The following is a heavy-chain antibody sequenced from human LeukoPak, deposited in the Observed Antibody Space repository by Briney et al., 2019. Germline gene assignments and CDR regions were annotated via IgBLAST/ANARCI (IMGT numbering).Heavy chain of an antibody. CDR3: AKGEGGYCSSSSCSTYFDY. D-gene: IGHD2-15*01. CDR2: IGGGGEST. CDR1: GFTFSSYA. V-gene: IGHV3-23*01. Sequence: GGSLRLSCAASGFTFSSYAMNWVRQAPGKGLEWVSAIGGGGESTYNADSVKGRFIISRDNSKNTLYLQMNSLRAEDTAVYYCAKGEGGYCSSSSCSTYFDYWGQGTLVTVSS. J-gene: IGHJ4*02.